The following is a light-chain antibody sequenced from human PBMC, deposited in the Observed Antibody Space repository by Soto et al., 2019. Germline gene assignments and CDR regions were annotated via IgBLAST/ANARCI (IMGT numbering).Light chain of an antibody. V-gene: IGKV3-15*01. CDR1: QSVSSN. Sequence: EIVVTQSPGTLSLSPGERATLSCRASQSVSSNYLAWYQQKPGQAPRLLIYGASTRATGIPARFSGSGSGTEFTLTISSLQSEDFAVYYCQQYNNWPWTFGQGTKVDI. J-gene: IGKJ1*01. CDR3: QQYNNWPWT. CDR2: GAS.